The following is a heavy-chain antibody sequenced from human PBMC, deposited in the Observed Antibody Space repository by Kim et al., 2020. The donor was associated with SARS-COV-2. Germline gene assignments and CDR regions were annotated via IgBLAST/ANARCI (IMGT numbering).Heavy chain of an antibody. D-gene: IGHD3-22*01. CDR1: GFTFSTYA. CDR2: ISPTGRDT. Sequence: GGSLRLSCAGSGFTFSTYAMSWVRQSPGKALEWVSAISPTGRDTYYTDSVKGRFTISRDNSKNTVYLQMNSLRAEDTAAYYCSLKKSGYYPFEDWGQGTL. V-gene: IGHV3-23*01. J-gene: IGHJ4*02. CDR3: SLKKSGYYPFED.